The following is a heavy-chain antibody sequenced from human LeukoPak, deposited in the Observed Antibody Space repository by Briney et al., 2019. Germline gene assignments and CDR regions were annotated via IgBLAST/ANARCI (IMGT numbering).Heavy chain of an antibody. V-gene: IGHV3-23*01. Sequence: PGGSLRLSCAASGFTFNKYAMSWVRQAPGKGLEWVSGISDSGGSTYYADSVKGRFIISRDNSKNTLYLQMNSLRAEDTAVYYCARGLDYDILTFWGQGTLVTVSS. CDR3: ARGLDYDILTF. CDR2: ISDSGGST. CDR1: GFTFNKYA. D-gene: IGHD3-9*01. J-gene: IGHJ4*02.